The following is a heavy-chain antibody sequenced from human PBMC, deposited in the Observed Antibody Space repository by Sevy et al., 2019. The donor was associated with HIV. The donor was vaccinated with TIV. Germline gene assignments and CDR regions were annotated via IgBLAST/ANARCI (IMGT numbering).Heavy chain of an antibody. CDR1: GFTFSSYA. D-gene: IGHD5-18*01. V-gene: IGHV3-30-3*01. J-gene: IGHJ4*02. Sequence: GGSLRLSCAASGFTFSSYAMHWVRQAPGKGLEWVAVISYDGSNKYYADSVKGRFTISRDNSKNTLYLQMNSLRAEDTAVYYCASAGGGRNTAMALHVDYWGQGTLVTVSS. CDR2: ISYDGSNK. CDR3: ASAGGGRNTAMALHVDY.